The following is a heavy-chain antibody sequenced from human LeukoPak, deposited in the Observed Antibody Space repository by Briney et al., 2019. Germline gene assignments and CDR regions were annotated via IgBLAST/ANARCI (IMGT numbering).Heavy chain of an antibody. CDR2: IYYSGST. D-gene: IGHD2-15*01. Sequence: SETLSLTCTVSGGSISSSSYYWGWIRQPPGKGLEWIGGIYYSGSTYYNPSLKSRVSISVDTSKNQFSLKLNSLTAADTAVYYCARPGGYCSGGSCYLDTFDIWGQGTMVTVSS. CDR1: GGSISSSSYY. CDR3: ARPGGYCSGGSCYLDTFDI. V-gene: IGHV4-39*07. J-gene: IGHJ3*02.